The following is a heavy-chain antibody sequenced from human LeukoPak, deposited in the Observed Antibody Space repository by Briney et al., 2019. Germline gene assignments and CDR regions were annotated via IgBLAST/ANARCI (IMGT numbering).Heavy chain of an antibody. V-gene: IGHV3-23*01. D-gene: IGHD6-19*01. CDR2: ISGSGGST. CDR1: GFTFSSYA. Sequence: GGSLRLSYAASGFTFSSYAMSWVRQAPGKGLEWVTAISGSGGSTYYADSVKGRFTISRDNSKNTLYLQMNSLRAEDTAVYYCAKEYSSGPLYWYFDLWGRGTLVTVSS. J-gene: IGHJ2*01. CDR3: AKEYSSGPLYWYFDL.